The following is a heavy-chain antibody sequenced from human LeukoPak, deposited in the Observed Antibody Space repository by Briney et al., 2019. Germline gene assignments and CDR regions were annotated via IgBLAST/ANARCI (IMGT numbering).Heavy chain of an antibody. D-gene: IGHD3-10*01. CDR3: ARQVVVRGDDY. Sequence: GGSLRLSCAASGFTFSSYSMNWVRQAPGKGLEWVSSISSSSSYIYYADSVKGRFTISRDNAKSSLYLQMNSLRAEDTAVYYCARQVVVRGDDYWGQGTLVTVSS. J-gene: IGHJ4*02. CDR2: ISSSSSYI. CDR1: GFTFSSYS. V-gene: IGHV3-21*01.